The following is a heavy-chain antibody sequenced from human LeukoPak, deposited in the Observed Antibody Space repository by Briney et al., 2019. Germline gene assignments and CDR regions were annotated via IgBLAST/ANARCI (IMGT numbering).Heavy chain of an antibody. CDR2: ISSSGSTI. CDR1: GFTFSSYE. Sequence: GGSLRLSCAASGFTFSSYEMNWVRQAPGKGLEWVSYISSSGSTIYYADSVKGRFTISRDNAKNSLYLQMNSLRAEDTAVYYCARGGRDPTYYYDSSGYYLFDDWGQGTLVTVSS. CDR3: ARGGRDPTYYYDSSGYYLFDD. J-gene: IGHJ4*02. D-gene: IGHD3-22*01. V-gene: IGHV3-48*03.